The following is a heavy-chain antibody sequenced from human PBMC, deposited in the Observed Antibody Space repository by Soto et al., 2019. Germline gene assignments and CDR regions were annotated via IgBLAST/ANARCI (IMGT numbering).Heavy chain of an antibody. D-gene: IGHD5-12*01. CDR1: GYTFTSYY. J-gene: IGHJ4*02. CDR2: INPSGGST. Sequence: GASVKVSCKASGYTFTSYYMHWARQAPGQGLEWMGIINPSGGSTSYAQKFQGRVTMTRDTSTSTVYMELSSLRSEDTAVYYCARGRYQYSGYGQGDYWGQGTLVTVSS. V-gene: IGHV1-46*03. CDR3: ARGRYQYSGYGQGDY.